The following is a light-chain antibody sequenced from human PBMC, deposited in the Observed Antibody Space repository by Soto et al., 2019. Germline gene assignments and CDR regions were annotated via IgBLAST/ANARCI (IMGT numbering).Light chain of an antibody. V-gene: IGKV4-1*01. CDR1: QSVAYTSNKKTY. Sequence: DIVMTQSPDSLAVSLGERATINCKASQSVAYTSNKKTYVAWYQQKAGQPPKLLLYWSSTRASGVPDRFSGSGSGTDFTLTISRLEPEDFAVYYCQQYGSSTYTFGQGTKVEMK. CDR2: WSS. CDR3: QQYGSSTYT. J-gene: IGKJ2*01.